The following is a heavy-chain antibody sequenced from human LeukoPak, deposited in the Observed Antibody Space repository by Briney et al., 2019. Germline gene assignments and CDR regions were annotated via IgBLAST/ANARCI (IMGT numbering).Heavy chain of an antibody. Sequence: GGSVRLSCAASGFTFEDYALHWVRQAPGKGLEWVSLISGDGGSTHYADSVKGRFTISRDNSKNSLYLQMNSLRTEDTALYFCASESGYYYDSSGTSAWGQGTLVTVSS. CDR1: GFTFEDYA. CDR2: ISGDGGST. J-gene: IGHJ5*02. V-gene: IGHV3-43*02. D-gene: IGHD3-22*01. CDR3: ASESGYYYDSSGTSA.